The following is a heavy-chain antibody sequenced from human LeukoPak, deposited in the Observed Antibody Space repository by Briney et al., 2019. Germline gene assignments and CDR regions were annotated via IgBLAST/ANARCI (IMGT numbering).Heavy chain of an antibody. CDR3: AKEVDCPSDCLFFHS. V-gene: IGHV3-43*01. D-gene: IGHD2-21*02. J-gene: IGHJ4*02. Sequence: GGSLRLSCAASGFTFDRFTIHWVRQTPGKGLEWVSLINRRGHTFYADSVKGRFTISRDNSRNSVFLQMSSLRPEDTALYHCAKEVDCPSDCLFFHSWGQGTLVTVSS. CDR2: INRRGHT. CDR1: GFTFDRFT.